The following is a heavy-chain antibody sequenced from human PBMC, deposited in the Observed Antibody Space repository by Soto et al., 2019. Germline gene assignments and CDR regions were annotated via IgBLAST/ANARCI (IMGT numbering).Heavy chain of an antibody. V-gene: IGHV1-69*13. CDR2: IIPIFGTA. D-gene: IGHD4-4*01. CDR1: GGTFSSYA. Sequence: GASVKVSCKASGGTFSSYAINWVRQAPGQGLEWMGGIIPIFGTANYAQKFQGRVTITADESTSTAYMELSSLRSEDTAVYYCARDAVTTLESYYYYYGMDVWGQGTTVTVSS. J-gene: IGHJ6*02. CDR3: ARDAVTTLESYYYYYGMDV.